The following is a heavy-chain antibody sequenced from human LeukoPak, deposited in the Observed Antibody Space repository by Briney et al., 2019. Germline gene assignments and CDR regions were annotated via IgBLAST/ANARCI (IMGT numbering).Heavy chain of an antibody. V-gene: IGHV3-15*01. D-gene: IGHD1-26*01. Sequence: GGSLRLSCAASGFTFSNAWMSWVRQAPGKGLEWVGRIKSKTDGGTTDYAAPVKGRFTISRDNSKNTLYLQMGSLRAEDMAVYYCARGESGSYYYYYMDVWGKGTTVTISS. CDR1: GFTFSNAW. CDR2: IKSKTDGGTT. CDR3: ARGESGSYYYYYMDV. J-gene: IGHJ6*03.